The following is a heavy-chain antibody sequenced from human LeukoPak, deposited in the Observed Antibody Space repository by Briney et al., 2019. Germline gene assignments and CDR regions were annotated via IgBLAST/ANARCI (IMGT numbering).Heavy chain of an antibody. CDR3: ARVANWFDP. V-gene: IGHV3-53*01. Sequence: PGGSLRLSCAASGFTVSSNYMSWVRQAPGKGLEWVSVICNDDNTYYADSVKGRFTISRDNSKNTLYLQMNSLRAEDTAVYYCARVANWFDPWGQGTLVTVSS. CDR1: GFTVSSNY. CDR2: ICNDDNT. J-gene: IGHJ5*02.